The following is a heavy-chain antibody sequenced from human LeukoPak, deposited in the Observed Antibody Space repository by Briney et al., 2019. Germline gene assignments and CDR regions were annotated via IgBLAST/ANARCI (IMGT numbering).Heavy chain of an antibody. CDR1: GFTFSSYA. Sequence: GGSLRLSCAASGFTFSSYAMSWVRQAPGKGLEWVSAISGSGGSTYYADSVKGRFTISRDNSKNTLYLQMNSLRAEDTAVHYCAKAQYSERGYFDYWGQGTLVTVSS. CDR2: ISGSGGST. J-gene: IGHJ4*02. V-gene: IGHV3-23*01. CDR3: AKAQYSERGYFDY. D-gene: IGHD6-6*01.